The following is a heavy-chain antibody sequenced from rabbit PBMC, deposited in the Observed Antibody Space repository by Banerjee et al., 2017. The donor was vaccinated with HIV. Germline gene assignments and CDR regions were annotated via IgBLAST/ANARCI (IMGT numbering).Heavy chain of an antibody. J-gene: IGHJ4*01. D-gene: IGHD4-1*01. CDR3: ARDLAGVIGWNFDL. CDR2: ISAGGDT. Sequence: EWIACISAGGDTVYATWAKGRFTISKASWTTVTLQMTSLTAADTASYFCARDLAGVIGWNFDLWGPGTLVTV. V-gene: IGHV1S40*01.